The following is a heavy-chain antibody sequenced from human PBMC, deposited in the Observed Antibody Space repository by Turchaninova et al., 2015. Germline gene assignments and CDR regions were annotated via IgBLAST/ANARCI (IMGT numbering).Heavy chain of an antibody. D-gene: IGHD1-26*01. V-gene: IGHV3-23*01. CDR1: GFIFSTYA. J-gene: IGHJ5*02. CDR3: AKGKRWELPLDA. Sequence: EVQLLESGGGLVQPGGALRLSCAASGFIFSTYAMTWVLQDPGTWLGWVSAINDSGGKNSNADSVKGRFTISRDNSKNSLDLQMNSLRAEDTAVYYWAKGKRWELPLDAWGQGTLVTVSS. CDR2: INDSGGKN.